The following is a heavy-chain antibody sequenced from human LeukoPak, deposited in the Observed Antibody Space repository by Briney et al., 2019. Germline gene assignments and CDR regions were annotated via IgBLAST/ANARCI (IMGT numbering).Heavy chain of an antibody. CDR2: IDISGST. D-gene: IGHD3-22*01. CDR1: GFTFSSYA. J-gene: IGHJ5*02. V-gene: IGHV4-59*10. Sequence: GSLRLSCAASGFTFSSYAMSWVRQAPGKGLEWIGRIDISGSTNDNPSRKSRVTMSVDTSKNQFSLKLSSVTAADTAFYYGAGLYYYDSSGFDPWGQGTLVTVSS. CDR3: AGLYYYDSSGFDP.